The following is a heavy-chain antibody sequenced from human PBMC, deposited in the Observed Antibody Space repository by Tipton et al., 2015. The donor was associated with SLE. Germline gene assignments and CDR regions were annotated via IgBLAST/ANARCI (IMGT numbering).Heavy chain of an antibody. Sequence: TLSLTCTVSGGSISSGGYYWSWIRQHPGKGLEWIGYIYYSGSTNYNPSLKSRVTISVDTSKNQFSLKLSSVTAADTAVYYCASSGRYYYYYYMDVWGKGTTVTVSS. CDR2: IYYSGST. D-gene: IGHD2-15*01. J-gene: IGHJ6*03. CDR1: GGSISSGGYY. V-gene: IGHV4-61*08. CDR3: ASSGRYYYYYYMDV.